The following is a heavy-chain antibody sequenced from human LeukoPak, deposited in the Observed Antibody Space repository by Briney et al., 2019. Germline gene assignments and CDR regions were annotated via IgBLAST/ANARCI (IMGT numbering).Heavy chain of an antibody. D-gene: IGHD3-10*01. CDR3: ATGLWFGELYFDY. Sequence: PGGSLRLSCAASGFTFSSHWMSWVRQAPGKGLEWVASIKQDGSEKYYVDSVKGRFTISRDNAKNSLYLQMNSLRAEDTAVYYCATGLWFGELYFDYWGQGTLVTVSS. V-gene: IGHV3-7*01. CDR2: IKQDGSEK. CDR1: GFTFSSHW. J-gene: IGHJ4*02.